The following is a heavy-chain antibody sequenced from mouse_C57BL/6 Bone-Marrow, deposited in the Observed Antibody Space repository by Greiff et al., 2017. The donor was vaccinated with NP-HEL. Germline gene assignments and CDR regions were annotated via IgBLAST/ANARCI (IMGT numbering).Heavy chain of an antibody. CDR3: ANYGSSAWFAY. J-gene: IGHJ3*01. V-gene: IGHV1-59*01. CDR1: GYTFTSYW. D-gene: IGHD1-1*01. Sequence: VQLQQPGAELVRPGTSVKLSCKASGYTFTSYWMHWVKQRPGQGLEWIGVIDPSASYTNSNQKFKGKATLTVYTSSSTAYMQLSSLTSEDSAVYYCANYGSSAWFAYWGQGTLVTVSA. CDR2: IDPSASYT.